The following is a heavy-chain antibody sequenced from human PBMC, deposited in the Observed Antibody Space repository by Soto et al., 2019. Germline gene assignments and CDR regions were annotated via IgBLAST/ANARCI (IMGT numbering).Heavy chain of an antibody. D-gene: IGHD6-19*01. J-gene: IGHJ3*02. CDR3: ARERVAVADDAFDI. CDR1: GYTFTSYA. Sequence: QVQLGQSGSELKNPGASVKVSCKASGYTFTSYAMNWVRQAPGQGLEWMGWINTNTGNPTYAQGFTGRFVFSLDTSVSTAYLQICSRKAEDTAVYYCARERVAVADDAFDIWGQGTMVTFAS. CDR2: INTNTGNP. V-gene: IGHV7-4-1*01.